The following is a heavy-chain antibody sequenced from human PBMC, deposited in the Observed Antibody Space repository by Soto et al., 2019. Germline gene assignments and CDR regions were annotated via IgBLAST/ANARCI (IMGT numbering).Heavy chain of an antibody. Sequence: PSETLSLTCTVSGGSISSYYWSWIRQPPGKGLEWIGYIYYSGSTNYNPSLKSRVTISVDTSKNQFSLKLSSVTAEDTAVYYCARDRGYGDYAMPDKIWGQGTLVTVSS. J-gene: IGHJ4*02. D-gene: IGHD4-17*01. V-gene: IGHV4-59*12. CDR1: GGSISSYY. CDR3: ARDRGYGDYAMPDKI. CDR2: IYYSGST.